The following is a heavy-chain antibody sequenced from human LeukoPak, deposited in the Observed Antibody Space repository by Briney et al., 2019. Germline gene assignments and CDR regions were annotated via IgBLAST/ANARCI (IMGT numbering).Heavy chain of an antibody. J-gene: IGHJ3*02. Sequence: NLGESLKISCKDSGYSFPSYWIAWVRQMPGKGLEWMGIIYLGDSDTRYSPSFQGQVTISADKSIGSAYLQWSSLKASDTAIYYCARLRGVETGTIRGPFDIWGQGTMVTVSS. CDR2: IYLGDSDT. V-gene: IGHV5-51*01. CDR3: ARLRGVETGTIRGPFDI. D-gene: IGHD5-24*01. CDR1: GYSFPSYW.